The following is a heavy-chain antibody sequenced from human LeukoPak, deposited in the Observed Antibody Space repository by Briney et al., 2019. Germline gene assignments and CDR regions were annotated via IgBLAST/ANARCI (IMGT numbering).Heavy chain of an antibody. CDR3: AKGMIVVVYDYYYGMDV. Sequence: SETLSLTCTVSGVSISSSSYYWGWIRQPPGKGLEWIGSIYYSGSTYYNPSLKSRVTISVDTSKNQFSLRLSSVTAADTAVYYCAKGMIVVVYDYYYGMDVWGQGTTVTVSS. CDR1: GVSISSSSYY. J-gene: IGHJ6*02. CDR2: IYYSGST. D-gene: IGHD3-22*01. V-gene: IGHV4-39*01.